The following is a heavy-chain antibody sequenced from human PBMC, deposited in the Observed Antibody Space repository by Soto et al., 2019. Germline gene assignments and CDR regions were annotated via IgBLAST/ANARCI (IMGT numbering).Heavy chain of an antibody. Sequence: SETLSLTCAVYGESFSGYYWSWIRQPPGKGLERIGEINHSGSTNYNPSLKSRVTISVDTSKNQFSLKLSSVTAADTAVYYCARGFTGYSSSWYYYYYGMDVWGQGTTVTVSS. V-gene: IGHV4-34*01. J-gene: IGHJ6*02. CDR1: GESFSGYY. CDR3: ARGFTGYSSSWYYYYYGMDV. D-gene: IGHD6-13*01. CDR2: INHSGST.